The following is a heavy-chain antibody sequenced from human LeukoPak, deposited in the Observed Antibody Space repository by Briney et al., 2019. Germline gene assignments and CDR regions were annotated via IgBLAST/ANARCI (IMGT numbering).Heavy chain of an antibody. CDR3: ARYSWRQLVFDY. J-gene: IGHJ4*02. V-gene: IGHV3-21*01. CDR2: ISSSSSYI. CDR1: GFTFSSYS. D-gene: IGHD6-13*01. Sequence: PGGSLRLSCAASGFTFSSYSMNWVRQAPGKGLEWVSSISSSSSYIYYADSVKGRFTISRDNAKNSLYLQMNSLRAEDTAVYYCARYSWRQLVFDYWGQGTLVTVSS.